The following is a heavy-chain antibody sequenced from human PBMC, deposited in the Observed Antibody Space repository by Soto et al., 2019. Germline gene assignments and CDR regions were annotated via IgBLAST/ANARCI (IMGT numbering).Heavy chain of an antibody. CDR1: NGSISSRSSY. CDR3: AKELFRGSYFDY. CDR2: IYYIGNT. V-gene: IGHV4-39*07. Sequence: PSETLSLTCIASNGSISSRSSYWGWIRQTPGKGLEWIGSIYYIGNTYYNPSLKSRVTISIDTSKTQFSLKMNSVTAEDTAVYYCAKELFRGSYFDYWGQGTLVTVSS. J-gene: IGHJ4*02. D-gene: IGHD1-26*01.